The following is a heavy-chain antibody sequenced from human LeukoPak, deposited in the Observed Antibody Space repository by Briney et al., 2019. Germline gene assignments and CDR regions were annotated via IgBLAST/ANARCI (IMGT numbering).Heavy chain of an antibody. CDR3: ARGRYYFDY. J-gene: IGHJ4*02. V-gene: IGHV4-39*07. CDR1: GGSISSSSYY. Sequence: KPSETLSLTCTVSGGSISSSSYYWGWIRQPPGEGLEWIGSIYYSGSTYYNPSLKSRVTISVDTSKNQFSLKLSSVTAADTAVYYCARGRYYFDYWGQGTLVTVSS. CDR2: IYYSGST.